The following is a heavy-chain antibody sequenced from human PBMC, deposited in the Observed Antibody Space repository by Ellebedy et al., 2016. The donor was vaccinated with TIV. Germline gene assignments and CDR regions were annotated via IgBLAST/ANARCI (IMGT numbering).Heavy chain of an antibody. D-gene: IGHD1-26*01. V-gene: IGHV4-4*02. Sequence: SETLSLXCAVSGGSISSSNWWSWVRQPPGKGLEWIGEIYHSGSTNYNPSLKSRVTISVDKSKNQFSLKLSSVTAADTAVYYCARRGDSGSYYRGTYLFDPWGQGTLVTVSS. J-gene: IGHJ5*02. CDR1: GGSISSSNW. CDR2: IYHSGST. CDR3: ARRGDSGSYYRGTYLFDP.